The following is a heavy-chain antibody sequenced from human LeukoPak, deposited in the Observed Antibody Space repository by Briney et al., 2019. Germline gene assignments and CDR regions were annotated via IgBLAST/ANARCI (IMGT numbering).Heavy chain of an antibody. V-gene: IGHV3-33*06. J-gene: IGHJ4*02. CDR2: IWYDGGNK. Sequence: GGSLRLSCSASGFNFSRYGMHWVRQAPGKGLEWVAVIWYDGGNKYYADSVKGRFTISRDNSKNTLSLQMNSLRAEDTAVYYCAKGSGVWGSYRGIDYWGQGTLVTVSS. CDR3: AKGSGVWGSYRGIDY. CDR1: GFNFSRYG. D-gene: IGHD3-16*02.